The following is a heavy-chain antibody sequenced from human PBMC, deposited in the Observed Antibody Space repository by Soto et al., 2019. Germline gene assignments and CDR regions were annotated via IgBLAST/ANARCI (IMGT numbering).Heavy chain of an antibody. CDR1: GGTFSSYA. D-gene: IGHD6-13*01. CDR2: IIPIFGTA. CDR3: ARDLEAAAGTGPFDY. V-gene: IGHV1-69*13. Sequence: GASVKVSCKASGGTFSSYAISWVRQAPGQGLEWMGGIIPIFGTANYAQKFQGRVTITADESTSTAYMELSSLRSEDTAVYYCARDLEAAAGTGPFDYWGQGTLVTVSS. J-gene: IGHJ4*02.